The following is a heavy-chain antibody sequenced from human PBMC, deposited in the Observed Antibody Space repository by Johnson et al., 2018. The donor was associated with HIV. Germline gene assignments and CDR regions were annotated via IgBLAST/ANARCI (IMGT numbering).Heavy chain of an antibody. J-gene: IGHJ3*02. V-gene: IGHV3-30*04. D-gene: IGHD3-16*01. CDR3: AKRLTYANSLDAFDI. CDR2: ISYDGNNK. Sequence: QVQLVESGGGVVQPGGSLRLSCAASGFTFSSYAMHWVRQAPGKGLEWVAVISYDGNNKYYADSVKGRFTISRDNSKNTLYLQMNSLRAEDTAVYYCAKRLTYANSLDAFDIWGQGTMVTVSS. CDR1: GFTFSSYA.